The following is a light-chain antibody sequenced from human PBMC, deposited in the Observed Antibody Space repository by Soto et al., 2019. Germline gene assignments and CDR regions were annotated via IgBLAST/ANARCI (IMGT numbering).Light chain of an antibody. V-gene: IGKV3-15*01. CDR3: QPYNNVPFS. CDR1: QDVTTN. Sequence: EISMTQLPAILAASPGGGATLSCRAAQDVTTNFAWYQLRRGQPPRLLIYDISTRATRVPARFSGSGSGTQFSLTISGLQAEHFALYCCQPYNNVPFSFGPRTRLEIK. J-gene: IGKJ5*01. CDR2: DIS.